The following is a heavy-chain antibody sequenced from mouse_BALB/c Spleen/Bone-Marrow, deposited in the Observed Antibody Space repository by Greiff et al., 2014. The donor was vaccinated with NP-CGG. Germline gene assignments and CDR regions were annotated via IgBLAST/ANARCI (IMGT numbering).Heavy chain of an antibody. J-gene: IGHJ2*01. CDR2: IWAGGST. D-gene: IGHD1-1*01. Sequence: VQLQQSGPGLVAPSQSLSITCTVSGFSLTSYGVHWVRQPPGKGLEWLGVIWAGGSTNYNSALMSRLSISKDNSKSQVFLKMNSLQTDDTAMYYCAIFITTVAGYFDYGGQGTTLTVPS. CDR3: AIFITTVAGYFDY. CDR1: GFSLTSYG. V-gene: IGHV2-9*02.